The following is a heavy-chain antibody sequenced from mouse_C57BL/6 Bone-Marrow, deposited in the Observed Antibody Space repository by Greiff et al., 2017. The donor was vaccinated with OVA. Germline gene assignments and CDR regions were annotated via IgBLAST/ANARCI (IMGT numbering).Heavy chain of an antibody. V-gene: IGHV5-16*01. CDR2: INYDGSST. Sequence: EVMLVESEGGLVQPGSSMKLSCTASGFTFSDYYMAWVRQVPEKGLEWVANINYDGSSTYYLDSLKSRFIISRDNAKNILYLQMSSLKSEDTATYYCARMAYDGYYEFPLFAYWGQGTLVTVSA. CDR1: GFTFSDYY. J-gene: IGHJ3*01. D-gene: IGHD2-3*01. CDR3: ARMAYDGYYEFPLFAY.